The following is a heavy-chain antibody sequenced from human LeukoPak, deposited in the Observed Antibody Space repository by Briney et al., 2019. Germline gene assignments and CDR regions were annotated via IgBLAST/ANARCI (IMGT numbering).Heavy chain of an antibody. D-gene: IGHD3-10*01. Sequence: SETLSLTCTVSGGSISSGGYYWSWIRQHPGKGLEWIGYIYYRGSTYYNPSLKSRVTISVDTSKNQFSLKLSSVTAADTAVYYCARAPLLWFGEFDYWGQGTLVTVSS. CDR2: IYYRGST. CDR1: GGSISSGGYY. CDR3: ARAPLLWFGEFDY. V-gene: IGHV4-61*08. J-gene: IGHJ4*02.